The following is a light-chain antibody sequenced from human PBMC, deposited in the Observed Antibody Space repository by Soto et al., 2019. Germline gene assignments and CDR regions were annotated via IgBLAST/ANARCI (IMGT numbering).Light chain of an antibody. CDR2: DAS. J-gene: IGKJ4*01. V-gene: IGKV3-11*01. Sequence: DIMVTQSPATLSLSPGESATLSCRASQSIGHFLVWYQQKPGQAPMLLISDASKRATGIPARFSGIGSGTDFTLTINSLQPEDSAIYYCQQRSNWPVSFGGGTKVEIK. CDR3: QQRSNWPVS. CDR1: QSIGHF.